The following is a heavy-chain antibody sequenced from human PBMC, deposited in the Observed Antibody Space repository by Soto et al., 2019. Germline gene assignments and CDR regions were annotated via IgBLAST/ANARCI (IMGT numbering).Heavy chain of an antibody. CDR1: GGSVSSGSYY. J-gene: IGHJ4*02. V-gene: IGHV4-61*01. Sequence: QVQLQESGPGLVKPSETLSLTCTVSGGSVSSGSYYWSWIRQPPGKGLEWIGYIYYSGSTKYNPSLQSRVTISVDTAKNQFSLKRSSVTAADTAVYYCARAGCISTSCYSWYTHFDYWGQGTLVTVSS. CDR2: IYYSGST. CDR3: ARAGCISTSCYSWYTHFDY. D-gene: IGHD2-2*01.